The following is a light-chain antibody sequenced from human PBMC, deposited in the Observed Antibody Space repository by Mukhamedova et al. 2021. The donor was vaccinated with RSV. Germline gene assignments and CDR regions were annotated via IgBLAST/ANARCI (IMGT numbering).Light chain of an antibody. V-gene: IGKV1D-12*01. CDR2: GSS. J-gene: IGKJ5*01. Sequence: WVAWYQQKPGKGPKLLIYGSSIVQSGVPSRFSGSGSWTDFILTITSLQPEDFATYYCQQASTLPITFGQGTRLEMK. CDR1: W. CDR3: QQASTLPIT.